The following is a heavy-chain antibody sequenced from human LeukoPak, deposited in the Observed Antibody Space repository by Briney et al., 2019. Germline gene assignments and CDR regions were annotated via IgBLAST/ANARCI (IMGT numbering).Heavy chain of an antibody. V-gene: IGHV4-39*07. J-gene: IGHJ6*03. Sequence: SETLSLTCTVSGGSISSSSYYWGWIRQPPGKGLEGIGSTYYSGSTYYNPSLKSRVTISVDTSKNQFSLKLSSVTAADTAVYYCARDQAVTGPYYYYYMDVWGKGTTVTVSS. CDR3: ARDQAVTGPYYYYYMDV. CDR1: GGSISSSSYY. D-gene: IGHD1-14*01. CDR2: TYYSGST.